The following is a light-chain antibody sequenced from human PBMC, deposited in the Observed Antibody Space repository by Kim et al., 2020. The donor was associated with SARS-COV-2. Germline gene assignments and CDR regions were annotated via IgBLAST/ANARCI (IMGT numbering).Light chain of an antibody. Sequence: ASVGDRVTITCRASQSIGSWLAWYQQKPGKAPKLLIYDASSLESGVPSRFSGSGSGTEFTLTISSLQSDDFATYYCQQYNIYPLTFGGGTKVDIK. CDR2: DAS. CDR3: QQYNIYPLT. V-gene: IGKV1-5*01. CDR1: QSIGSW. J-gene: IGKJ4*01.